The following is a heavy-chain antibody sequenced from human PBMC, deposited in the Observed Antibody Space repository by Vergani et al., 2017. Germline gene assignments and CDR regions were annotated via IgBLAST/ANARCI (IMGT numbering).Heavy chain of an antibody. J-gene: IGHJ4*02. CDR2: INHSGST. CDR1: GGSFSGYY. V-gene: IGHV4-34*01. D-gene: IGHD3-22*01. CDR3: ARDRNTYYYDSSAPLDY. Sequence: QVQLQQWGAGLLKPSETLSLTCAVYGGSFSGYYWSWIRQPPGKGLEWIGEINHSGSTNYNPSLKSRVTISVDTSKNQFSLKLSSVTAADTAVYYCARDRNTYYYDSSAPLDYWGQGTLVTVSS.